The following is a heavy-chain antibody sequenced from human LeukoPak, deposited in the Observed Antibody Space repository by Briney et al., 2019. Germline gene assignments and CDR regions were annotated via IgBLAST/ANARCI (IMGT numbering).Heavy chain of an antibody. Sequence: QPGGSLRLSCAASGFTFSSTSMSWVRQAPGKGLEWVANIKQDGSEKYYVDSVKGRFTISRDNAENSLYLQMNSLRAEDTAVYYCATSRTFDYWGQGTLVTVSS. D-gene: IGHD1-7*01. CDR3: ATSRTFDY. CDR1: GFTFSSTS. CDR2: IKQDGSEK. V-gene: IGHV3-7*01. J-gene: IGHJ4*02.